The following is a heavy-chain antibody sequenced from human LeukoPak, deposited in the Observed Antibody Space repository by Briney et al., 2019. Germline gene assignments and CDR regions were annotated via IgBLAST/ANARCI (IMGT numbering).Heavy chain of an antibody. J-gene: IGHJ6*03. CDR1: GYTFTSYG. CDR2: ISAYNGNT. D-gene: IGHD2-15*01. CDR3: ARVCRAYYYYYMDV. V-gene: IGHV1-18*01. Sequence: GASVKVSCKACGYTFTSYGICWVRQAPGQGLEWMGWISAYNGNTNYAQKLQGRVTMTTDTSTSTAYMELRSLRSDDTAVYYCARVCRAYYYYYMDVWGKGTTVTVSS.